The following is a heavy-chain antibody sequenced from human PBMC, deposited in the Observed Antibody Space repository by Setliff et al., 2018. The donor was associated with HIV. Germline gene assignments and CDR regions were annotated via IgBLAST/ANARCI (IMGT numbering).Heavy chain of an antibody. V-gene: IGHV4-34*01. CDR2: IHHTGYI. D-gene: IGHD2-2*01. CDR1: GGPSTDHY. CDR3: ARGGTSSNWFRA. Sequence: SETLSLTCAVYGGPSTDHYWNWIRQSPGMGLEWIAEIHHTGYINYNPSLRSRVTMSLDTSKNQLSLKLTSVTAADTAVYYCARGGTSSNWFRAWGQGTLVTVSS. J-gene: IGHJ5*02.